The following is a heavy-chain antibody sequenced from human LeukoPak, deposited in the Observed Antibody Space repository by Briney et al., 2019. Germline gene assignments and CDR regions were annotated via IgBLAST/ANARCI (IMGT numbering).Heavy chain of an antibody. Sequence: GALCLSCASAGFTFSSYAMSWVRPAPGKGLEWVSGISGSGGSTNYADSVKGRFTISRDNSKNTLYLQMNSLRAEDTAIYYCGGSPYYYYGMAVWGQGTTVIVYS. CDR3: GGSPYYYYGMAV. J-gene: IGHJ6*02. CDR2: ISGSGGST. V-gene: IGHV3-23*01. CDR1: GFTFSSYA.